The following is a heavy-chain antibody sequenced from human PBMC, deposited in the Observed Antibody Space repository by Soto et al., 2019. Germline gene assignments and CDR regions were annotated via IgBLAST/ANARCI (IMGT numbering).Heavy chain of an antibody. J-gene: IGHJ6*02. Sequence: SVKVSCKASGGTFSSYAISWVRQAPGQGLEWMGGIIPIFGTANYAQKFQGRVTITADESTSTAYMELSSLRSEDTAVYYCARCPLGYCSGGSCYSPYYYYGMDVWGQGTTVTVSS. CDR3: ARCPLGYCSGGSCYSPYYYYGMDV. D-gene: IGHD2-15*01. V-gene: IGHV1-69*13. CDR2: IIPIFGTA. CDR1: GGTFSSYA.